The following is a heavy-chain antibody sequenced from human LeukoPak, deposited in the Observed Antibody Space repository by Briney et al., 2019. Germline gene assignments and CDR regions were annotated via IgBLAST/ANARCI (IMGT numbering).Heavy chain of an antibody. Sequence: PSETLSLTCTVSGGSISSGGYYWSWIRQHPGKGLEWIGYIYYSGSTYYNSSLKSRVTISVDTSKNQFSLKLSSVTAADTAVYYCARAGYSYGYALFYFDYWGQGTLVTVSS. D-gene: IGHD5-18*01. V-gene: IGHV4-31*03. CDR2: IYYSGST. J-gene: IGHJ4*02. CDR1: GGSISSGGYY. CDR3: ARAGYSYGYALFYFDY.